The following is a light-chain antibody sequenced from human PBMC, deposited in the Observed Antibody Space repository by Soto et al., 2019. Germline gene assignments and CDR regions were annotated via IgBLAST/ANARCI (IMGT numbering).Light chain of an antibody. V-gene: IGKV1-9*01. Sequence: DIQLTQSPSFLSASVGDRVTITCRASQGISSDLAWYRQKPGRAPEVLIYPASTLQGGVPSRFSGTGSGTEFTLTVSSLQPEDFATYYCQQVHRYPRTFGQGTKVDIK. J-gene: IGKJ2*01. CDR3: QQVHRYPRT. CDR2: PAS. CDR1: QGISSD.